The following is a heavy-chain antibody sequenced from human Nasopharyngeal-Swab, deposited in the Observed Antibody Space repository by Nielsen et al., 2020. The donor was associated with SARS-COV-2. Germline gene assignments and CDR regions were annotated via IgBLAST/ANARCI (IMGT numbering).Heavy chain of an antibody. Sequence: GESLKISCAASGFTFSSYSMNWVRQAPGKGLEWVSSISSSSSYIYYADSVKGRFTISRDNAKNSLYLQMNSLRAEDTAVYYCARDLSIYSGSSWDYYYGMDVWGQGTTVTVSS. J-gene: IGHJ6*02. D-gene: IGHD6-6*01. V-gene: IGHV3-21*04. CDR3: ARDLSIYSGSSWDYYYGMDV. CDR2: ISSSSSYI. CDR1: GFTFSSYS.